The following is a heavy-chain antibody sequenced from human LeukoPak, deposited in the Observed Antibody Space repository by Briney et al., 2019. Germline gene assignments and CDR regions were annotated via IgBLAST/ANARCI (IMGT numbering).Heavy chain of an antibody. J-gene: IGHJ4*02. V-gene: IGHV3-30-3*01. Sequence: GRSLRLSGAASGFTFSSYAVHWVRQAPGKGLEWLAVISYDGSNKYYADSVKGRFTISRDNSKNTLYLQMNSLRAEDTAVYYCAREPLYNNGWQRHFDSWGQGTLVTVCS. CDR3: AREPLYNNGWQRHFDS. D-gene: IGHD6-19*01. CDR2: ISYDGSNK. CDR1: GFTFSSYA.